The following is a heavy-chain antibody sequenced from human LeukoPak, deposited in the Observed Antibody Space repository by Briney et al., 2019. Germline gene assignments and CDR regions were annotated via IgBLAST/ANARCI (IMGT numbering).Heavy chain of an antibody. CDR1: GYSISSGYY. V-gene: IGHV4-38-2*02. CDR2: IYHSGST. J-gene: IGHJ3*02. CDR3: ARDWRQQLGDDAFDI. Sequence: SETLSLTCAVSGYSISSGYYWGWIRQPPGKGLEWIGSIYHSGSTYYNPSLKSRVTISVDTSKNQFSLKLSSVTAADTAGYYCARDWRQQLGDDAFDIWCQGTMVTVSS. D-gene: IGHD6-13*01.